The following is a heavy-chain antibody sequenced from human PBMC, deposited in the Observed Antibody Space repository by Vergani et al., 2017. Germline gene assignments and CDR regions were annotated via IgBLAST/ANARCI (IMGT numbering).Heavy chain of an antibody. Sequence: EVQLVQSGAEVKKPGESLKISCQISGYSFTNYWIGCVRQMPGKGLEWMGIIHPADSDTRYSPSFLGRVTISVDKSISTAFLQRSSLRASDSAMYYCASLYGRDSSGSKYFDYWGQGTLVTVSS. D-gene: IGHD3-22*01. CDR3: ASLYGRDSSGSKYFDY. CDR2: IHPADSDT. J-gene: IGHJ4*02. V-gene: IGHV5-51*01. CDR1: GYSFTNYW.